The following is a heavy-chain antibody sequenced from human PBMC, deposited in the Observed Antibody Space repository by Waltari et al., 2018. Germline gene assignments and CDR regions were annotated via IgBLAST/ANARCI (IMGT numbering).Heavy chain of an antibody. V-gene: IGHV3-48*04. Sequence: EVQLVESGGGLMQPGGSLRLSCSPSGFNVMTSSLSWVRQAPGKGLDWLSYISGTSFTIYYADSVKGRFTISRDNAKNSVYLQMNSLRAEDTAVYYCARDVGFCSGGSCPALDVWGKGTTVTISS. CDR3: ARDVGFCSGGSCPALDV. D-gene: IGHD2-15*01. CDR1: GFNVMTSS. CDR2: ISGTSFTI. J-gene: IGHJ6*04.